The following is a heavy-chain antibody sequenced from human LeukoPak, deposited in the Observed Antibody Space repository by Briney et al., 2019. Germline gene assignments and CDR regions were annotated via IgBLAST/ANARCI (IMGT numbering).Heavy chain of an antibody. D-gene: IGHD2-15*01. Sequence: GGSLRLSCAASGFTFSSYNINWVRQAPGKGLEWVSYISSSRRTISYADSVKGRFTISRDNAKNSLYLQMNSLRAEDTAVYYCARSSSRYCSGGSCYSGVLGYFDYWGQGTLVTVSS. CDR2: ISSSRRTI. V-gene: IGHV3-48*01. CDR3: ARSSSRYCSGGSCYSGVLGYFDY. J-gene: IGHJ4*02. CDR1: GFTFSSYN.